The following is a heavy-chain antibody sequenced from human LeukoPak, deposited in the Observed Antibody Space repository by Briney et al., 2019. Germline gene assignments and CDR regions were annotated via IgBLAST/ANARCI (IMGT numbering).Heavy chain of an antibody. J-gene: IGHJ4*02. Sequence: KPSGTLSLTCTVSGYSISSGYYWGWIRQPPGKGLEWIGSIYHSGSTYYNPSLKSRVTISVDTSKNQFSLKLSSVTAADTAVYYCARQIVGATHYWGQGTLVTVSS. V-gene: IGHV4-38-2*02. CDR2: IYHSGST. CDR1: GYSISSGYY. CDR3: ARQIVGATHY. D-gene: IGHD1-26*01.